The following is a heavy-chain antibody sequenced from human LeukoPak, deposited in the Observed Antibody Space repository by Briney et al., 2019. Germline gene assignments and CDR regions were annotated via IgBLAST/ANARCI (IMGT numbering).Heavy chain of an antibody. J-gene: IGHJ4*02. D-gene: IGHD2-15*01. CDR2: IYYSGST. V-gene: IGHV4-59*08. Sequence: SETLSLTCTVSGGSIGSYYWSWIRQPPGKRLEWIGYIYYSGSTNYNPSLKSRVTISVDTSKNQFSLKLTSVTAADTAVYYCARYYCSGGSCYHPGFDYWGQGTLVTVSS. CDR3: ARYYCSGGSCYHPGFDY. CDR1: GGSIGSYY.